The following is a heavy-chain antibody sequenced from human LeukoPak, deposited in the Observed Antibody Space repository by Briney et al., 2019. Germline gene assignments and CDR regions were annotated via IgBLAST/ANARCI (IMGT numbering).Heavy chain of an antibody. Sequence: GGSLRLSCAASEFSVGSNYMTWVRQAPGKGLEWVSSIFPSGGEIHYADSVRGRFTISRDNSKSTLSLQMNSLRVEDTAIYYCATYRQVLLPFESWGQGTLVTVSS. CDR1: EFSVGSNY. CDR3: ATYRQVLLPFES. J-gene: IGHJ4*02. CDR2: IFPSGGEI. V-gene: IGHV3-53*01. D-gene: IGHD2-8*02.